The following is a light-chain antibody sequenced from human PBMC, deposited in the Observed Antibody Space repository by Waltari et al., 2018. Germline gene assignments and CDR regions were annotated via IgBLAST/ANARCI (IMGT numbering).Light chain of an antibody. Sequence: DIVMTQSPDSLAVSLGERATINCKSSQSVLYSSNNKNYLAWYQQKPGQPPKLLIYWASTRESGFPDRYSGSGSGTDCALPISSLQAEDVAVYYCQQYYSTPWTFGQGTKVEIK. J-gene: IGKJ1*01. CDR2: WAS. CDR1: QSVLYSSNNKNY. V-gene: IGKV4-1*01. CDR3: QQYYSTPWT.